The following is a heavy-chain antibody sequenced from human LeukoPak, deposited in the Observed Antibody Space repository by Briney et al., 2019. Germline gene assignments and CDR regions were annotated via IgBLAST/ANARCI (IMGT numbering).Heavy chain of an antibody. D-gene: IGHD5-18*01. Sequence: SETLSLTCAVYGGSFSGYYWSWIRQPPGKGLEWIGEINHSGSTNYNPSLKSRVTISVDTPKNQFSLKLSSVTAADTAVYYCASSAKRRSRGYSYGYSNWFDPWGQGTLVTVSS. V-gene: IGHV4-34*01. CDR3: ASSAKRRSRGYSYGYSNWFDP. CDR2: INHSGST. J-gene: IGHJ5*02. CDR1: GGSFSGYY.